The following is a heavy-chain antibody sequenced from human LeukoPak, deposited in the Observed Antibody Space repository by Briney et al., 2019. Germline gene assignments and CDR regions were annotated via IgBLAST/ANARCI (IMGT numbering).Heavy chain of an antibody. CDR1: GGTFSSYA. V-gene: IGHV1-69*13. Sequence: SVKVSCKASGGTFSSYAISWVRQAPGQGLEWMGGIIPIFGTANYAQKFQGRVTITADESTSTAYMELSSLRSEDTAVYYCARDTRGVIISHYYMDVWGKGTTVTVSS. CDR3: ARDTRGVIISHYYMDV. D-gene: IGHD3-10*01. CDR2: IIPIFGTA. J-gene: IGHJ6*03.